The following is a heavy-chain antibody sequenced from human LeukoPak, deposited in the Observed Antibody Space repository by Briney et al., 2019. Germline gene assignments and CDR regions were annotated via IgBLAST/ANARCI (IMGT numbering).Heavy chain of an antibody. CDR1: GGSTSSYY. J-gene: IGHJ4*02. CDR2: IYTSGST. CDR3: ARSRWGYSNYGVYFDY. D-gene: IGHD4-11*01. Sequence: SETLSLTCTVSGGSTSSYYWSWIRQPPGKGLEWIGYIYTSGSTNYNPSLKSRVTISVDTSKNQFSLKLSSVTAADTAVYYCARSRWGYSNYGVYFDYWGQGTLVTVSS. V-gene: IGHV4-4*09.